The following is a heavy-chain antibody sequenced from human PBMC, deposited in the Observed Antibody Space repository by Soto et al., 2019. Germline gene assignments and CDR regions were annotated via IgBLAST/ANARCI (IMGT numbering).Heavy chain of an antibody. CDR2: ISGSGSNT. V-gene: IGHV3-23*01. Sequence: LRLSCAASGFIFSNYAMSWVRQAPGKGLEWVSFISGSGSNTYYADSVKGRFTISRGNSKNTLYLQMNSLRAEDAAVYYCVREASSSGLHLDHWGRGTLVTVSS. J-gene: IGHJ4*02. CDR3: VREASSSGLHLDH. CDR1: GFIFSNYA. D-gene: IGHD6-6*01.